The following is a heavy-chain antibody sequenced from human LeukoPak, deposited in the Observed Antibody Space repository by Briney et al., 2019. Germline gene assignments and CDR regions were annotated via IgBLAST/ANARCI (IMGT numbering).Heavy chain of an antibody. CDR1: GFTFSSYW. D-gene: IGHD3-22*01. J-gene: IGHJ4*02. CDR3: ARDHATYYYDSSGYYDY. V-gene: IGHV3-7*01. CDR2: IKQDGSEK. Sequence: GGSLRLSCAASGFTFSSYWMSWVRQAPGKGLEWVANIKQDGSEKYYVDSVKGRFTISRDNAKNSLYLQMNSLRAEDTAVYYCARDHATYYYDSSGYYDYRGQGTLVTVSS.